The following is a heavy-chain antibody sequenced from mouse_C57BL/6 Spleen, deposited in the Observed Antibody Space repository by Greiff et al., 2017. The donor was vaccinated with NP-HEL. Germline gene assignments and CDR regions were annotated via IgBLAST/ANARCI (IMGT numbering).Heavy chain of an antibody. CDR3: ARWKNWDEYFDV. CDR1: GYAFSSSW. CDR2: IYPGDGET. V-gene: IGHV1-82*01. D-gene: IGHD4-1*01. J-gene: IGHJ1*03. Sequence: QVQLKESGPELLKPGASVRISCKASGYAFSSSWMNWVKQRPGRGLGWIGRIYPGDGETNYNGKFKGKATLTADKSSSTAYMQLSSLTSEDSAVYFCARWKNWDEYFDVWGTGTTVTVSS.